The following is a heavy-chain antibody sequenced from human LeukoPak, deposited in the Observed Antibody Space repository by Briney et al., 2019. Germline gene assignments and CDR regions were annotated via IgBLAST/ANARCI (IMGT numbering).Heavy chain of an antibody. CDR2: IYYSGST. Sequence: PSETLSLTCTVSGGSISSGGYYWSWIRQHPGKGLEWIGYIYYSGSTYYNPSLKSRVTISVDTSKNQFSVTLSSVTAADTAVYYCARTKFGEPGLVSHWGQGTLVTVSS. D-gene: IGHD3-10*01. J-gene: IGHJ4*02. CDR3: ARTKFGEPGLVSH. V-gene: IGHV4-31*03. CDR1: GGSISSGGYY.